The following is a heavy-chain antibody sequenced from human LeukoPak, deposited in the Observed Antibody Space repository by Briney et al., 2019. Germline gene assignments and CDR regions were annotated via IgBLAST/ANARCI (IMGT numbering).Heavy chain of an antibody. CDR2: TYYRSTCYN. J-gene: IGHJ5*02. Sequence: SQTLSLTCAVSGDSVSGNSVTWSWLRQSPSRGLEWLGRTYYRSTCYNDYAVSVRGRITVNPDTSKNQFSLHLNSVTPEDTAVYYCARRLTQYDCFDPWGQGILVTVSS. CDR1: GDSVSGNSVT. D-gene: IGHD2-2*01. V-gene: IGHV6-1*01. CDR3: ARRLTQYDCFDP.